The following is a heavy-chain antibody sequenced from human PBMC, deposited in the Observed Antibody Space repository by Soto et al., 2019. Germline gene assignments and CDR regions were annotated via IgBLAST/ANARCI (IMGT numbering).Heavy chain of an antibody. CDR3: ARGLREYGDFDY. D-gene: IGHD4-17*01. CDR2: ISGGGSFS. Sequence: GSLLLAGLSSGFTFSSYSMNWVRRSPTKGLEWVSSISGGGSFSFFPDSLKGRFTISRDNARNSVTLEMNNLRVEDTATYYCARGLREYGDFDYWGQGAQVTVYS. J-gene: IGHJ4*02. CDR1: GFTFSSYS. V-gene: IGHV3-21*01.